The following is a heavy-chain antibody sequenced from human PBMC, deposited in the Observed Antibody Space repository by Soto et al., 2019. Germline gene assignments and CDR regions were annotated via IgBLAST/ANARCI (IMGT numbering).Heavy chain of an antibody. CDR2: ISGSGGST. D-gene: IGHD3-3*01. CDR3: AKGLSIGFWSGYYLDY. CDR1: GFTFSSYA. V-gene: IGHV3-23*01. Sequence: GGSLRLSCAASGFTFSSYAMSWVRQAPGKGLEWVSAISGSGGSTYYADSVKGRFTISRDNSKNTLYLQMNSLRAEDTAVYYCAKGLSIGFWSGYYLDYWGQGTLVTVSS. J-gene: IGHJ4*02.